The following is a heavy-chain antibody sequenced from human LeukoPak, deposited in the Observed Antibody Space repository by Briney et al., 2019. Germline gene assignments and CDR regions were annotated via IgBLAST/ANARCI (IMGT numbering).Heavy chain of an antibody. D-gene: IGHD3-3*01. CDR2: INSDGSST. V-gene: IGHV3-74*01. CDR3: ARDRGITIFGVVIQQNWFDP. Sequence: GGSLRLSCAASGFTFSSYWMHWVRQAPGKGLVWVSRINSDGSSTGYADSVKGRLTISRDNAKNTLYLQMNSLRAEDTAVYYCARDRGITIFGVVIQQNWFDPWGQGTLVTVSS. CDR1: GFTFSSYW. J-gene: IGHJ5*02.